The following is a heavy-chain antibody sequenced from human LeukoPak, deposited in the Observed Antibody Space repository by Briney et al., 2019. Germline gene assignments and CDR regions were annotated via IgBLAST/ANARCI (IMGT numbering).Heavy chain of an antibody. D-gene: IGHD6-19*01. CDR3: ARVVAGRCDY. Sequence: SETLSLTCAVYGGSFSGYYWSWIRQPPGKGLEWIGEINHSGSTNYNPSLKSRVTMSVDTSKNQFSLKLSSVTAADTAVYYCARVVAGRCDYWGQGTLVTVSS. J-gene: IGHJ4*02. CDR1: GGSFSGYY. V-gene: IGHV4-34*01. CDR2: INHSGST.